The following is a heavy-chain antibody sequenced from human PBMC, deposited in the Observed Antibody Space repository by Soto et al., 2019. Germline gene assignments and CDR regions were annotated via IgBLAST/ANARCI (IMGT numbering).Heavy chain of an antibody. CDR3: ARDIPYCGGVCHDAFDI. Sequence: SETLSLTCTVSGGSISSYYWSWIRQPPGKGLEWIGYIYYSGSTNYNPSLKSRVTISVDTSKNQFSLKLSSVTAADTAVYYCARDIPYCGGVCHDAFDIWGQGTMVTVSS. J-gene: IGHJ3*02. D-gene: IGHD2-21*02. V-gene: IGHV4-59*01. CDR2: IYYSGST. CDR1: GGSISSYY.